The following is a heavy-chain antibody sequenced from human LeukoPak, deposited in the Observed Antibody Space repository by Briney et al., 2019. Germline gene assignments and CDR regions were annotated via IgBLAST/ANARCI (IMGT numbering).Heavy chain of an antibody. D-gene: IGHD3-3*01. Sequence: SVKVSCKASGGTFSSYAISWVRQAPGQGLEWMGRIIPIFGTANYAQKFQGRVTITTDESTSKAYMELSSLRSEDTAVYYCASSPTIFGVVIMPQWYFDYWGQGTLVTVSS. J-gene: IGHJ4*02. V-gene: IGHV1-69*05. CDR3: ASSPTIFGVVIMPQWYFDY. CDR1: GGTFSSYA. CDR2: IIPIFGTA.